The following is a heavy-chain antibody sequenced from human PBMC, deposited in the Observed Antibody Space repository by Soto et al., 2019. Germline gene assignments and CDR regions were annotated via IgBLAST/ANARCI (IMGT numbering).Heavy chain of an antibody. CDR1: GYTFTSYG. V-gene: IGHV1-18*01. CDR3: ARDLGRYGLDWFAP. Sequence: ASVKVSCKASGYTFTSYGISWVRQAPGQGLEWMGWISAYNGNTNYAQKLQGRVTMTTDTSTSTAYMELRSLRSDDTAVYYCARDLGRYGLDWFAPWGQGTLVTVSS. J-gene: IGHJ5*02. D-gene: IGHD3-9*01. CDR2: ISAYNGNT.